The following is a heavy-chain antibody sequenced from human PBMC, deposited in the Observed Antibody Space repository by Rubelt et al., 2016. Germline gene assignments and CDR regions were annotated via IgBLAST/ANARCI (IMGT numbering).Heavy chain of an antibody. CDR1: GFTVSSNY. Sequence: EVQLVESGGGLVQPGESLRLSCAASGFTVSSNYMTWVRQAPGKGLEWVSTIYSGGSAAYAGSGKVRFTISRHDSKNTLYLQINSLTSEDTAVYYCARDVSFDIWGQGTMVTVSS. CDR3: ARDVSFDI. J-gene: IGHJ3*02. CDR2: IYSGGSA. V-gene: IGHV3-53*04.